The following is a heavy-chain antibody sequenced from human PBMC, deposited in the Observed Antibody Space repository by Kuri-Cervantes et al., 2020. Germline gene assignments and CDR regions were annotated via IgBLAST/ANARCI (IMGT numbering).Heavy chain of an antibody. J-gene: IGHJ6*02. CDR1: GFTFSSYG. V-gene: IGHV3-30*18. CDR3: AKPLRGEWLRFYYYYYGMDV. D-gene: IGHD5-12*01. Sequence: GGSLRLSCAASGFTFSSYGMHWVRQAPGKGLEWVAVISYDGSNKYYADSVKGRFTISRDNSKNTLYLQMNSLRAEDTAVYYCAKPLRGEWLRFYYYYYGMDVWGQGTTVTVSS. CDR2: ISYDGSNK.